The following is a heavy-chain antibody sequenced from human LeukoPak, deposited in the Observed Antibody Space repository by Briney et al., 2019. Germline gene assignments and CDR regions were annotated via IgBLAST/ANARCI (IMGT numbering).Heavy chain of an antibody. Sequence: GGSLRLSCAASGFTFSSYAMSWVRQAPGKGLEWVSAISGSGGSTYYADSVKGRFAISRDNSKNTLYLQMSSLRAEDTAIYYCAGGVEMATIGDCWGQGTLVTVSS. CDR3: AGGVEMATIGDC. CDR2: ISGSGGST. CDR1: GFTFSSYA. V-gene: IGHV3-23*01. J-gene: IGHJ4*02. D-gene: IGHD5-24*01.